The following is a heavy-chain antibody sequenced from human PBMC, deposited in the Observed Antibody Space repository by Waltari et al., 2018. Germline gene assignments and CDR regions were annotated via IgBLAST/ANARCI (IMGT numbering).Heavy chain of an antibody. CDR1: GFRLHPNG. Sequence: QVHLVESGGGVVQPGASLRLSCATSGFRLHPNGLHWVRRAPGKGLEWVALIWNQGNERHYSDSVRGRFTISRDTSTNTVFLEMSSLTDDDTAIYYCAREGTGRCTNGICSMDYWGQGTLVTVSS. D-gene: IGHD2-8*01. CDR3: AREGTGRCTNGICSMDY. V-gene: IGHV3-33*01. CDR2: IWNQGNER. J-gene: IGHJ4*02.